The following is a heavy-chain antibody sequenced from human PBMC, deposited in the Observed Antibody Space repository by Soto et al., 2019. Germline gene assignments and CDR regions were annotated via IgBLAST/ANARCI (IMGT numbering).Heavy chain of an antibody. D-gene: IGHD3-10*01. CDR2: IHYSGGA. Sequence: SETLSLTCIVSGGSITNNDYYWGWIRRPPGKGLEWIGTIHYSGGASYNPSLKSRVIISADTSKNQFSLRLSSVTAADTAVYYCSRRTPLYASESSRFDPWGQGALVTVSS. CDR1: GGSITNNDYY. CDR3: SRRTPLYASESSRFDP. V-gene: IGHV4-39*01. J-gene: IGHJ5*02.